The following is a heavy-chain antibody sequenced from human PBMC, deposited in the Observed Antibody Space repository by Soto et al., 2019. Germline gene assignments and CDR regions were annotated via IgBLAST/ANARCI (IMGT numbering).Heavy chain of an antibody. CDR2: ISYDGSNQ. CDR3: AKDQASGQGSFDS. Sequence: PWGSLRLCCAASGFTFNIYGMHWFRQAPDKGLEWVALISYDGSNQYYADSVKGRFTISRDNSKNTLFLQMNSLRADDTAVYYCAKDQASGQGSFDSWGQGTLVTVSS. J-gene: IGHJ4*02. V-gene: IGHV3-30*18. CDR1: GFTFNIYG.